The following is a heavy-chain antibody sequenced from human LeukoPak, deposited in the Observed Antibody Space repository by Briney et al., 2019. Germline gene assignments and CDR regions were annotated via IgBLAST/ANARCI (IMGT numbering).Heavy chain of an antibody. D-gene: IGHD1-20*01. J-gene: IGHJ6*02. V-gene: IGHV3-13*01. CDR3: ARGVRGPNWNDVYYGMDV. Sequence: QPGGSLRLSCAASGFTFSSYDMHWVRHATGKGLEWVSAIGTAGDTYYPGSVKGRFTISRENAKNSLYLQMNSLRAGDTAVYYCARGVRGPNWNDVYYGMDVWGQGTTVTVSS. CDR2: IGTAGDT. CDR1: GFTFSSYD.